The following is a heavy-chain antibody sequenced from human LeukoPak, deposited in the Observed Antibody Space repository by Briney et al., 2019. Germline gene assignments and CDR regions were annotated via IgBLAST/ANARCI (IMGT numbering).Heavy chain of an antibody. D-gene: IGHD6-19*01. V-gene: IGHV3-23*01. CDR2: ITSGSGSNV. Sequence: GRSLRLSCAASGVTFTSHTISWVRHTPAKGLEWVSAITSGSGSNVYYTYSLKGRFTISRDNSKNTLYLQMNSMRAEDTAVYFCARHGSWSFDYWGQGTLVTVSA. J-gene: IGHJ4*02. CDR1: GVTFTSHT. CDR3: ARHGSWSFDY.